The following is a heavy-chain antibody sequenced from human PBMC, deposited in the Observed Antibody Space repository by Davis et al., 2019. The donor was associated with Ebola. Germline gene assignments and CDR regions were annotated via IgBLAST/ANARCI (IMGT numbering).Heavy chain of an antibody. V-gene: IGHV1-69*04. J-gene: IGHJ4*02. CDR3: ARVPLLGSGRDYYFDY. Sequence: AASVNVSCKASGGTFSSYAISWVRQAPGQGLGWMGRIIPMLGIANYAQKFQGRVTITADKSTSTAYMEVRSLRSDDTAVYYCARVPLLGSGRDYYFDYWGQGTLVTVSS. CDR2: IIPMLGIA. CDR1: GGTFSSYA. D-gene: IGHD6-19*01.